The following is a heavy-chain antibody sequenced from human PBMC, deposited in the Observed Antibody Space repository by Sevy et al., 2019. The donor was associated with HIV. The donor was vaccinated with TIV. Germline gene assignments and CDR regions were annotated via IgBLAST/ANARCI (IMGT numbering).Heavy chain of an antibody. D-gene: IGHD3-3*01. CDR3: ARDSTFDFWSRYQGYYYYGMDV. CDR1: GGSISSGDYY. CDR2: IYYSGST. Sequence: SETLSLTCTVSGGSISSGDYYWSWIRQPPGKGLKWIGYIYYSGSTYYNPSLKSRVTISVDTSKNQFSLKLSSVTAADTAVYYCARDSTFDFWSRYQGYYYYGMDVWGQGTTVTVSS. V-gene: IGHV4-30-4*01. J-gene: IGHJ6*02.